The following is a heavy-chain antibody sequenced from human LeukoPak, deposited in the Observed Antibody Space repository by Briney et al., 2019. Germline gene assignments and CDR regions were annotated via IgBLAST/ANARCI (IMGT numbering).Heavy chain of an antibody. CDR2: IYDSGNT. D-gene: IGHD3-22*01. V-gene: IGHV4-59*01. CDR1: GDSINTYY. J-gene: IGHJ3*02. CDR3: ARNYYDSDGVMVDDVFDI. Sequence: SETLSLTCTVSGDSINTYYWSWIRQPPGKGLEWIGYIYDSGNTNYNPSLKSRLTISVDTSKNQCSLKLSSVTAADTAVYYCARNYYDSDGVMVDDVFDIWGQGTVVTVSS.